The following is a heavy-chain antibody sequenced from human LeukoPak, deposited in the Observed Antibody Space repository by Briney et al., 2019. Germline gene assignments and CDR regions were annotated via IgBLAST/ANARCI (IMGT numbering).Heavy chain of an antibody. Sequence: SETLSLTCTVSGVSVSNHYWSWLRQPPGKGLEWIGWFYYSGGTYFNPSLGSRVTISADTSRNHLSLNLRSLTAADTAVYYCARHSSGWHFDSWDQGALVTVSS. D-gene: IGHD6-19*01. J-gene: IGHJ4*02. CDR2: FYYSGGT. CDR3: ARHSSGWHFDS. V-gene: IGHV4-59*02. CDR1: GVSVSNHY.